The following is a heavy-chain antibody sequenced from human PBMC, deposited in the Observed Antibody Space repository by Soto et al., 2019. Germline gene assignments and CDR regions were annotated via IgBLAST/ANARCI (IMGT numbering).Heavy chain of an antibody. Sequence: SETLSLTCTVSGGYISSYYWSWIRQPPGKGLEWIGYIYYSGSTNYNPSLKSRVTISVDTSKNQFSLKLSSVTAADTDVYYCARRYGASFDYWGQGTLVTVPS. CDR2: IYYSGST. J-gene: IGHJ4*02. CDR3: ARRYGASFDY. D-gene: IGHD4-17*01. CDR1: GGYISSYY. V-gene: IGHV4-59*01.